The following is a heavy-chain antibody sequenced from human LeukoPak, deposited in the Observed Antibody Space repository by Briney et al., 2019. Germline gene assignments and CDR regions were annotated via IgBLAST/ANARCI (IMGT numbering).Heavy chain of an antibody. J-gene: IGHJ4*02. V-gene: IGHV3-48*03. D-gene: IGHD2-2*01. CDR3: ATPDLGYCSSTSCRRGGY. Sequence: GGSLRLSCAASGFTFSSYEMNWVRQAPGKGLEWASYISSSGSTIYYADSVKGRFTISRDNAKNSLYLQMNSLRAEDTAVYYCATPDLGYCSSTSCRRGGYWGQGTLVTVSS. CDR2: ISSSGSTI. CDR1: GFTFSSYE.